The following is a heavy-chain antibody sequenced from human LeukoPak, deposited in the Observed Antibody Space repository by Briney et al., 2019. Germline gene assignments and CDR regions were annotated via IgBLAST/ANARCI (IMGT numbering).Heavy chain of an antibody. Sequence: ASVKVSCKASGGTFSSYAISWVRQAPGQGLEWMGRIIPILGIANYAQKFQGRVTITADKSTSTAYMELSSLRSEDTAVYYCARDTRPYGIAAADHDAFDIWGQGTMVTVSS. D-gene: IGHD6-13*01. CDR3: ARDTRPYGIAAADHDAFDI. CDR2: IIPILGIA. CDR1: GGTFSSYA. V-gene: IGHV1-69*04. J-gene: IGHJ3*02.